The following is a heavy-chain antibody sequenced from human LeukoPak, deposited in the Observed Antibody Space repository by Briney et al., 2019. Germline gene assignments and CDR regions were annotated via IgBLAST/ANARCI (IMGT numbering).Heavy chain of an antibody. J-gene: IGHJ4*02. CDR1: GGSISSGDYY. CDR3: ARLVAAPSYYFDY. D-gene: IGHD1-26*01. CDR2: IYHSGST. V-gene: IGHV4-30-4*08. Sequence: PSQTLSLTYTVSGGSISSGDYYWTWIRQPPGKGLEWIGYIYHSGSTYYNPSLKSRVTISVDTSKNQFSLKLSSVTAADTAVYYCARLVAAPSYYFDYWGQGTLVTVSS.